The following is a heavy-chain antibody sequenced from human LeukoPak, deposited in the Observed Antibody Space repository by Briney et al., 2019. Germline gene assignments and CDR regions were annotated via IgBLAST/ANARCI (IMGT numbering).Heavy chain of an antibody. J-gene: IGHJ4*02. D-gene: IGHD3-22*01. CDR3: ASTSPHDSSRKHY. Sequence: GASVKVSCKASGYTFTGYYMHWVRQAPGQGLEWMGWIKPNSGGTNYAQKFQGRVTMTRDTSISTAYMELSRLRSDDTAVYYCASTSPHDSSRKHYWGQGTLVTVSS. CDR2: IKPNSGGT. V-gene: IGHV1-2*02. CDR1: GYTFTGYY.